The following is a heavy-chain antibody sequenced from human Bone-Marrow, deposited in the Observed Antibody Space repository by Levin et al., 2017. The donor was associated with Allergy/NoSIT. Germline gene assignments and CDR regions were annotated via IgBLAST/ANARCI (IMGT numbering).Heavy chain of an antibody. CDR1: GFTVSSNY. J-gene: IGHJ6*03. CDR3: ARDYYGSGDYYPYHYYYYMDG. CDR2: IYSDGTT. Sequence: GESLKISCAASGFTVSSNYMSWVRQAPGRGLEWLSVIYSDGTTYYADSVKGRFTISRDNSKNTLFLQMNSLSAEDTAVYYCARDYYGSGDYYPYHYYYYMDGWGKGTTVTVSS. D-gene: IGHD3-10*01. V-gene: IGHV3-53*01.